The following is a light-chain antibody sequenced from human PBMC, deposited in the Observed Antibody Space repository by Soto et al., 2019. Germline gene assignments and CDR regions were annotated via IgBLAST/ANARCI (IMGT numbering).Light chain of an antibody. Sequence: EIVMTQSPATLSVSPGERVTLSCRASQSVSTNLAWYQQKPGQAPRLPIYGASTRAAGIPARFSGSGSGTEFTLTISSLQSEDFAVYYCQQYNNWPRTFGQGTKVDIK. CDR3: QQYNNWPRT. J-gene: IGKJ1*01. CDR2: GAS. V-gene: IGKV3-15*01. CDR1: QSVSTN.